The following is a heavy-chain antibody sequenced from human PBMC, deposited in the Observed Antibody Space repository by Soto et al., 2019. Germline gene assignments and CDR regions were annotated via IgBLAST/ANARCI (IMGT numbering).Heavy chain of an antibody. CDR3: AKDRPELELNYYRMDV. Sequence: GGSLRLSCAASGFTFSSYGMHWVRQAPGKGLEWVAVISYDGSNKYYADSVKGRFTISRDNSKNTLYLQMNSLRAEDTAVYYCAKDRPELELNYYRMDVWGQGTTVTVSS. V-gene: IGHV3-30*18. D-gene: IGHD1-7*01. CDR2: ISYDGSNK. CDR1: GFTFSSYG. J-gene: IGHJ6*02.